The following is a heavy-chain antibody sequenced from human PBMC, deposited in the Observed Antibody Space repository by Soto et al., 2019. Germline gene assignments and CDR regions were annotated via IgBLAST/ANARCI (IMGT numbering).Heavy chain of an antibody. CDR2: IYYSGST. CDR1: GGSVSSGAYY. V-gene: IGHV4-31*03. J-gene: IGHJ3*02. Sequence: QVQLQESDAGLVKASQTLSLTCTVSGGSVSSGAYYWTWIRQRPGKGLEWMGYIYYSGSTYYSPSRKRRLSISLDTSKNQFSRRLSSVTAADTAMDYCARARLRAVYAFDIWGQGTMVTVSS. D-gene: IGHD5-12*01. CDR3: ARARLRAVYAFDI.